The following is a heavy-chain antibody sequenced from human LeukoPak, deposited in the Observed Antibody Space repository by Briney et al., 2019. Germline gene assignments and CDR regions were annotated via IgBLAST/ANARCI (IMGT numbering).Heavy chain of an antibody. Sequence: SETLSLTCAVYGGSFSGYFWTWIRQPPGKGLEWIGEINHSGSTNYNPSLKSRVTISVDTSKNQFSLKMRSVTAADTAVYYCARHKGSVTDFWSGSVKPDAFDIWGQGTMVTVSS. CDR3: ARHKGSVTDFWSGSVKPDAFDI. V-gene: IGHV4-34*01. J-gene: IGHJ3*02. D-gene: IGHD3-3*01. CDR2: INHSGST. CDR1: GGSFSGYF.